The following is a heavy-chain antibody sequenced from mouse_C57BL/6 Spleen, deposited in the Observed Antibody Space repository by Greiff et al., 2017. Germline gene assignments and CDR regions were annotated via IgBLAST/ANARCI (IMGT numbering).Heavy chain of an antibody. V-gene: IGHV5-4*01. CDR2: ISDGGSYT. D-gene: IGHD4-1*01. CDR1: GFTFSSYA. J-gene: IGHJ2*01. Sequence: EVKLVESGGGLVKPGGSLKLSCAVSGFTFSSYAMSWVRQTPERRLEWVATISDGGSYTYYPDNVKGRFTISRDNAKNNLYLQMSHLNAEDTAMYYCARDGMELTGVYFDYWGQGTTLTVSS. CDR3: ARDGMELTGVYFDY.